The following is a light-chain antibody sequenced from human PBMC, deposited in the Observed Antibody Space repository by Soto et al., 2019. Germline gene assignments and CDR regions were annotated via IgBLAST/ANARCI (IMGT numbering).Light chain of an antibody. CDR1: QTVTGSY. J-gene: IGKJ1*01. V-gene: IGKV3-20*01. Sequence: ENVLTQSPGNLSLSPGERATLSCRASQTVTGSYLAWYQQKPGQTPNLLIYAASTRATGIPDRFSASGSGTDFTLTITRLEPEDFAVYYCQQYSDSPRTFGQGTRVEIK. CDR2: AAS. CDR3: QQYSDSPRT.